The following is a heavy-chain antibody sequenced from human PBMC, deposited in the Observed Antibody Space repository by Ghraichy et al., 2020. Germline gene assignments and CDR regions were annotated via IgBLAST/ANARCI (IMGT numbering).Heavy chain of an antibody. Sequence: GGSLRLSCVGSGFTFSGDWMSWVRQAPGKGLEWVSRINSVETTTTHADSVKGRFTISRDNAKNTLYLQMSSLRAEDTGVYYCARGWYYGMDVWGQGTTVTVSS. CDR3: ARGWYYGMDV. D-gene: IGHD6-19*01. CDR2: INSVETTT. J-gene: IGHJ6*02. V-gene: IGHV3-74*01. CDR1: GFTFSGDW.